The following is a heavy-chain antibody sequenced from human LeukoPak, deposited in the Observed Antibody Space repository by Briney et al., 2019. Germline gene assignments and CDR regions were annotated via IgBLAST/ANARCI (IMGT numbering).Heavy chain of an antibody. CDR3: AKARLRGYYTDYYYYGMDV. CDR1: GFTFSSYA. CDR2: ISGSGGST. J-gene: IGHJ6*02. V-gene: IGHV3-23*01. D-gene: IGHD3-3*01. Sequence: PGGSLRLSCAASGFTFSSYAMSWVRQAPGKGLEWVSAISGSGGSTYYADSVKGRFTISRDNSKNTLYLQMNSLRAEDTAVYYCAKARLRGYYTDYYYYGMDVWGQGTTVTVSS.